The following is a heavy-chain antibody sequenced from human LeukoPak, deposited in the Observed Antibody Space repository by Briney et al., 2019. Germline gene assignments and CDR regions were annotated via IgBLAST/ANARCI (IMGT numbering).Heavy chain of an antibody. CDR3: ATRRGSSPV. CDR2: ISYDGSNK. J-gene: IGHJ3*01. Sequence: PGRSLRLSCAASGFTFSSYAMHWVRQAPGKGLEWVAVISYDGSNKYYADFVKGRFTVSRDNAKNSLFLQMNSLRDEDTAVYYCATRRGSSPVWGQGTMVTVSS. CDR1: GFTFSSYA. D-gene: IGHD2-2*01. V-gene: IGHV3-30-3*01.